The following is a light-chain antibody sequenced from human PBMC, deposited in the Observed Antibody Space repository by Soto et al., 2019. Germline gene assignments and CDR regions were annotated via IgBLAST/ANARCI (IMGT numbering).Light chain of an antibody. CDR2: EVT. Sequence: QSVLTQPASVCGSPGQTITISCTGTSSDIGGYNAVSGYQHHPGKAPKLIIYEVTDRPSGVSDRFSASKSGNTASLTISGLPAEDEADYYWKSFKVSPVYGFRSGTQVTV. J-gene: IGLJ6*01. CDR1: SSDIGGYNA. CDR3: KSFKVSPVYG. V-gene: IGLV2-14*01.